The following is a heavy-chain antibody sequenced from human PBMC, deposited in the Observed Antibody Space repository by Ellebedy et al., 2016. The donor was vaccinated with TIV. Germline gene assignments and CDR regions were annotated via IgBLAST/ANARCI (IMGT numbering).Heavy chain of an antibody. CDR2: ISYDGRDA. J-gene: IGHJ4*02. D-gene: IGHD4-17*01. CDR3: ARICSEYGDFCFDY. V-gene: IGHV3-30*04. Sequence: GESLKISCAASGFSFSRYTMHWVRQAPGKGLEWVAVISYDGRDAYYADSVKGRFTISRDNPSNTLYLQMNSLRPDDTALYYCARICSEYGDFCFDYWGQGTLVTVSS. CDR1: GFSFSRYT.